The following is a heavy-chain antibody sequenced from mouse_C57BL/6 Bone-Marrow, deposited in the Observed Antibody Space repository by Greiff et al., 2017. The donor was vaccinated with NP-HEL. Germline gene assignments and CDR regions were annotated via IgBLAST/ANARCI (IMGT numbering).Heavy chain of an antibody. CDR2: IDPNGGGT. CDR3: ARYYYGSRGWYFDV. V-gene: IGHV1-72*01. Sequence: QVQLQQSGADLVKPGASVKLSCKASGYTFTSYWMHWVKQRPGRGLEWIGRIDPNGGGTKFNEKFKTKATLTVDKPSSTAYMQLSSLTSEDSAVYYCARYYYGSRGWYFDVWGTGTTVTVSS. D-gene: IGHD1-1*01. CDR1: GYTFTSYW. J-gene: IGHJ1*03.